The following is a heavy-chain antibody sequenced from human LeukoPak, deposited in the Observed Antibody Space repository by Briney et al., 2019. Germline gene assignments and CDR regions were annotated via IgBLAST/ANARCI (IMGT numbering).Heavy chain of an antibody. Sequence: GGSLRLSCAASGFTFSSYAMSLVRQAPGKGLEWVSGFRGSDLSTFYADSVKGRFTISRDNSKNTLYLQMNSLRAEDTAVYYCAKDYVVGSIDYWGQGTLVTVSS. CDR2: FRGSDLST. V-gene: IGHV3-23*01. D-gene: IGHD2-21*01. J-gene: IGHJ4*02. CDR3: AKDYVVGSIDY. CDR1: GFTFSSYA.